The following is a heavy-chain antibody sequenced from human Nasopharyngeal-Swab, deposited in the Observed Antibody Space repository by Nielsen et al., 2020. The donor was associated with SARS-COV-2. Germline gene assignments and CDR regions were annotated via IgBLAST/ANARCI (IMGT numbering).Heavy chain of an antibody. J-gene: IGHJ4*02. V-gene: IGHV1-3*01. CDR1: GYTFTSYA. CDR3: ARDRIPDYYYDSSDFDY. D-gene: IGHD3-22*01. CDR2: INAGNGNT. Sequence: ASVKVSCKASGYTFTSYAMHWVCQAPGQRLEWMGWINAGNGNTKYSQKFQGRVTITRDTSASTAYMELSSLRSEDTAVYYCARDRIPDYYYDSSDFDYWGQGTLVTVST.